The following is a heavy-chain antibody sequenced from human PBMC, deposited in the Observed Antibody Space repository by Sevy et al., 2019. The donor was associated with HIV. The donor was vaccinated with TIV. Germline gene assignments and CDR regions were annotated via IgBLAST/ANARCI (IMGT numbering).Heavy chain of an antibody. D-gene: IGHD3-9*01. CDR2: ISSSSSYI. Sequence: GGSLRLSCAASGFTFSSYSMNWVRQAPGKGLEWVSSISSSSSYIYYADSVKGRFTISRDNAKNSLYLQMNSLRAEDTAVYYCARETYSPSLRYFDSLYQGGSDYWGQGTLVTVSS. J-gene: IGHJ4*02. CDR3: ARETYSPSLRYFDSLYQGGSDY. CDR1: GFTFSSYS. V-gene: IGHV3-21*01.